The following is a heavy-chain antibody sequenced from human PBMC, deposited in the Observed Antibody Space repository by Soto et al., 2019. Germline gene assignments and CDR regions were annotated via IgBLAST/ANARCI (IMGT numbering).Heavy chain of an antibody. CDR1: GGTFSSYA. CDR3: ARDQELGPRIPNWFDP. J-gene: IGHJ5*02. CDR2: IIPIFGTA. V-gene: IGHV1-69*13. D-gene: IGHD2-21*01. Sequence: GASVKVSCKASGGTFSSYAISWVRQAPGQGLEWMGGIIPIFGTANYAQKFQGRVTITADESTSTAYMELSSLRSEDTAVYYCARDQELGPRIPNWFDPWGQGTLVTVSS.